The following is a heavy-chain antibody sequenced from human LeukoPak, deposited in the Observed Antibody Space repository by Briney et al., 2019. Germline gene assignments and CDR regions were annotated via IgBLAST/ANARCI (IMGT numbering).Heavy chain of an antibody. CDR2: IIPILGIA. Sequence: ASVKVSCKASGGTFSSYAISWVRQAPGQGLEWMGRIIPILGIANYAQKFQGGVTITADKSTSTAYMELSSLRSEDTAVYYCAREKHYDFWSGTDNSDYWGQGTLVTVSS. CDR1: GGTFSSYA. J-gene: IGHJ4*02. CDR3: AREKHYDFWSGTDNSDY. D-gene: IGHD3-3*01. V-gene: IGHV1-69*04.